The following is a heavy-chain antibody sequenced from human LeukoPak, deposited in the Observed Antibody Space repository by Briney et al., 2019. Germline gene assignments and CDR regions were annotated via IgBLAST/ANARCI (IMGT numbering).Heavy chain of an antibody. J-gene: IGHJ6*04. Sequence: SQTLSLTCDISGDSVFNHGVTWEWIRQSPSRGLEWLGRTYYRSNWYNDYSLFVKSRIIINPDTSKNQFSLKLNSVTPEDTAVYYCARYHWGHPPVWGTGTTVTVSS. CDR2: TYYRSNWYN. CDR1: GDSVFNHGVT. D-gene: IGHD3-16*01. V-gene: IGHV6-1*01. CDR3: ARYHWGHPPV.